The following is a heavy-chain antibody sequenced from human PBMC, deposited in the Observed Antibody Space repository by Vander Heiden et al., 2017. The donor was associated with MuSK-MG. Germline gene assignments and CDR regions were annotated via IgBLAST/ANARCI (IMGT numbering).Heavy chain of an antibody. CDR2: INHSGST. CDR3: ARPGKLQSAVTRNNWFDP. D-gene: IGHD3-10*01. J-gene: IGHJ5*02. V-gene: IGHV4-34*01. Sequence: QVQLQQWGAGLLKPSETLSLTCAVYGGSFSGYYWSWIRQPPGKGLEWIGEINHSGSTNYNPSLKSRVTISVDTSKNQFSLKLSSVTAADTAVYYCARPGKLQSAVTRNNWFDPWGQGTLVTVSS. CDR1: GGSFSGYY.